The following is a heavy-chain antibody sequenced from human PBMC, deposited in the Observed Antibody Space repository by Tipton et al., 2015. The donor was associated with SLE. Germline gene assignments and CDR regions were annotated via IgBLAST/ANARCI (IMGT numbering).Heavy chain of an antibody. D-gene: IGHD1-26*01. Sequence: LRLSCSVSGGSISSSYWTWIRQPPGKGLEWIGYIHNSGTNSYNPSLKSRVTMTIDTSKNQFSLELRSVTAADTAVYYCARHIDCINHGCYSPWFDPWGQGTPVTVSS. CDR3: ARHIDCINHGCYSPWFDP. CDR1: GGSISSSY. CDR2: IHNSGTN. J-gene: IGHJ5*02. V-gene: IGHV4-59*03.